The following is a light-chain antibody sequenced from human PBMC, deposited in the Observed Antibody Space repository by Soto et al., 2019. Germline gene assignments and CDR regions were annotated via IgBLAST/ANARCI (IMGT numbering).Light chain of an antibody. CDR3: QQTSSNPRT. CDR2: AAS. Sequence: DIHMTQSPSSLSASIGDRVTITSRASQTIVTYLNWYQQKPGNAPKLLIYAASNLQNGVPSRFSGSGSGTDFTLTISSLQPEDFATYFCQQTSSNPRTFGQGTKVDI. CDR1: QTIVTY. V-gene: IGKV1-39*01. J-gene: IGKJ1*01.